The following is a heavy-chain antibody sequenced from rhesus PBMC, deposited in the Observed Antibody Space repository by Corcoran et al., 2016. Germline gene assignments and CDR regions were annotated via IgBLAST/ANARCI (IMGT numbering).Heavy chain of an antibody. CDR1: GGSISSSNW. CDR3: ARDRDIWTN. D-gene: IGHD3-3*01. CDR2: ISEISGST. V-gene: IGHV4S19*01. Sequence: QVQLQESGPGLVKPSETLSLTCAVSGGSISSSNWWSWIRQPPGKGLEWNGYISEISGSTSYKPSLNSRFPISKDPSQTPFSLKLSSVTAADTAVYYFARDRDIWTNWGQGVLVTVSS. J-gene: IGHJ4*01.